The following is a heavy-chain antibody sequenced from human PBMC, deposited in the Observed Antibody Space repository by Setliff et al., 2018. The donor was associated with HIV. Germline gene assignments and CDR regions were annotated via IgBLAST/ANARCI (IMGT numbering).Heavy chain of an antibody. V-gene: IGHV3-20*04. Sequence: ASVKVSCAASGFNFAAYAMSWVRQAPGKGLEWVSGMNWNGDALGYADAVKGRFTISRDNAKNSLYLQMDSLRAEDTAFYYCARVQYHYDGTVYYIQCPDYWGQGTLVTVSS. CDR1: GFNFAAYA. CDR3: ARVQYHYDGTVYYIQCPDY. CDR2: MNWNGDAL. D-gene: IGHD3-22*01. J-gene: IGHJ4*02.